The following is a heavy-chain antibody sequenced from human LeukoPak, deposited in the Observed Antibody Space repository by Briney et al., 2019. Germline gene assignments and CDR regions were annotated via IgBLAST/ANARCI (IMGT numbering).Heavy chain of an antibody. V-gene: IGHV4-59*01. CDR1: GGSISSYY. CDR3: ARSHYGGNSRVYDY. CDR2: IYYSGST. D-gene: IGHD4-23*01. J-gene: IGHJ4*02. Sequence: SETLSLTCTVSGGSISSYYWSWIRQPPGKGLEWIGYIYYSGSTNYNPSLKSRVTISVDTSKNQFSLKLSSVTAADTAVYYCARSHYGGNSRVYDYWGQGTLVTVPS.